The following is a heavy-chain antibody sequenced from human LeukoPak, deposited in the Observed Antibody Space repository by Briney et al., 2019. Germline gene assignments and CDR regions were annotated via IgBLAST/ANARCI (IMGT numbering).Heavy chain of an antibody. CDR1: GGSFSGYY. Sequence: SETLSLTCAVYGGSFSGYYWIWIRQPPGKGLEWIGEINHSGSTNYNPSLKSRVTISVDTSKNQFSLKLSSVTAADTAVYYCARGSGSSWYLRWGQGTLVTVSS. CDR2: INHSGST. D-gene: IGHD6-13*01. V-gene: IGHV4-34*01. CDR3: ARGSGSSWYLR. J-gene: IGHJ4*02.